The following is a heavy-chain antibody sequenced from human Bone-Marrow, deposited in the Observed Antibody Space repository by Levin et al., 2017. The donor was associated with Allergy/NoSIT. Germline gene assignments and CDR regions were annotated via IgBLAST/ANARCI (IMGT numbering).Heavy chain of an antibody. CDR3: ARVRSSTWRYLDRGVGDFYCYGIDV. J-gene: IGHJ6*02. CDR1: GFTFSSYW. V-gene: IGHV3-74*01. D-gene: IGHD3-9*01. CDR2: INSDGSST. Sequence: AGGSLRLSCAASGFTFSSYWMHWVRQAPGKGLVWVSRINSDGSSTSYADSVKGRFTISRDNAKNTLYLQMNSLRAEDTAVYYCARVRSSTWRYLDRGVGDFYCYGIDVWGQGTAVTVSS.